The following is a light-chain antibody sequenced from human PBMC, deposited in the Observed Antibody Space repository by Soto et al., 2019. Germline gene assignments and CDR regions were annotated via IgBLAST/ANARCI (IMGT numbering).Light chain of an antibody. CDR3: QQYASYSPA. CDR2: DAS. J-gene: IGKJ1*01. CDR1: QSINNW. Sequence: DIQMTQSPSTLSASVGDRVAITCRASQSINNWLAWYQLKPGKAPKLLIYDASTLESGVSSRFSGSGSGTEFTLTISSLQPDDFATYYCQQYASYSPAFGQGTKVDIK. V-gene: IGKV1-5*01.